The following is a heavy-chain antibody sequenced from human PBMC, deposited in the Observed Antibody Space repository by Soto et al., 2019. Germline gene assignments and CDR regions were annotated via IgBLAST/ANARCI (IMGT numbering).Heavy chain of an antibody. J-gene: IGHJ6*03. V-gene: IGHV4-34*01. CDR1: GGSFSGYY. CDR3: ARCGYSNHMDV. Sequence: QVQLQQWGAGLLKPSETLSLTCAVYGGSFSGYYWSWIRQPPGKGLEWVGEINHSGSTNYNPSLKSRVTISVDTSKNQFSLKLSSVTAADTAVYYCARCGYSNHMDVWGKGTTFTVSS. CDR2: INHSGST. D-gene: IGHD4-4*01.